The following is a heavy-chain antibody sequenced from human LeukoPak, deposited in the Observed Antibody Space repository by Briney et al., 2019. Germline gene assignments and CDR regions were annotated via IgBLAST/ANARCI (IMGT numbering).Heavy chain of an antibody. V-gene: IGHV3-23*01. D-gene: IGHD4/OR15-4a*01. Sequence: GGSLRLSCAASGFTFSSYGMSWVRQAPGKGLEWVSAISGSGGSTYYADSVKGRFTISRDNSKNTLYLQMNSLRAEDTAVYYCAKAPSPLYGGIKYYFDYWGQGTLVTVSS. CDR3: AKAPSPLYGGIKYYFDY. J-gene: IGHJ4*02. CDR1: GFTFSSYG. CDR2: ISGSGGST.